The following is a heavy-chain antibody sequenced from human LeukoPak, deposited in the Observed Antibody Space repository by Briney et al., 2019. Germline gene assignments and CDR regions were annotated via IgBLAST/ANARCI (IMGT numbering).Heavy chain of an antibody. V-gene: IGHV4-59*01. D-gene: IGHD6-13*01. Sequence: SETLSLTCTVSGGSISSYYWSWIRQPPGKGLEWIGYIYYSGSTNYNPSLKSRVTISVDTSKNQFSLKLSSVTAADTAVYYCARVERIAAAGYYFDYWGQGTLVTVSS. J-gene: IGHJ4*02. CDR3: ARVERIAAAGYYFDY. CDR2: IYYSGST. CDR1: GGSISSYY.